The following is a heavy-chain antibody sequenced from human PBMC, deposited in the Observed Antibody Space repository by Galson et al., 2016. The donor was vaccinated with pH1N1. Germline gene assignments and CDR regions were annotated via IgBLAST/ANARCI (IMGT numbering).Heavy chain of an antibody. V-gene: IGHV1-8*01. CDR2: MNPNNDNT. CDR3: ARGGDCSGGSCYDVFDY. Sequence: SVKVSCKASGYTFTDYDINWVRQGTGQGLEWMGWMNPNNDNTGYAQKFQGRVTMTRNASISTAYMELSSLRSEDTAVYYGARGGDCSGGSCYDVFDYWGQGTLVTVS. J-gene: IGHJ4*02. D-gene: IGHD2-15*01. CDR1: GYTFTDYD.